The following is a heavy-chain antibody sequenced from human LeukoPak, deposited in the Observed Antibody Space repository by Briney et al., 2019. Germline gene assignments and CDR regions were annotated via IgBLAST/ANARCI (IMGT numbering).Heavy chain of an antibody. Sequence: PSETLSLTCAVYGGSFSGYYWSWIRQPPGKGLEWIGEINHSGSTNYNPSLKSRVTISVDTSKNQFSLKLSSVTAADTAVYHCARGVRQWLVFFAFDIWGQGKMVTVSS. CDR1: GGSFSGYY. CDR2: INHSGST. V-gene: IGHV4-34*01. J-gene: IGHJ3*02. D-gene: IGHD6-19*01. CDR3: ARGVRQWLVFFAFDI.